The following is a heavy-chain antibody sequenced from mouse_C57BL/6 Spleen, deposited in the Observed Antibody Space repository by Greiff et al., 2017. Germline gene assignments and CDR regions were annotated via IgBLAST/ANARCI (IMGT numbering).Heavy chain of an antibody. V-gene: IGHV5-17*01. D-gene: IGHD1-1*01. Sequence: EVKVVESGGGLVKPGGSLKLSCAASGFTFSDYGMHWVRQAPEKGLEWVAYISSGSSTIYYADTVKGRFTISRDNAKNTLFLQMTSLRSEDTAMYYCARGKTTVAYWYFDVWGTGTTVTVSS. CDR3: ARGKTTVAYWYFDV. CDR1: GFTFSDYG. J-gene: IGHJ1*03. CDR2: ISSGSSTI.